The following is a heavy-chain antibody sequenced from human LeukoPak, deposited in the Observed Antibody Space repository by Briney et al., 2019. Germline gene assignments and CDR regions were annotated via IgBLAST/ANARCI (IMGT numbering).Heavy chain of an antibody. J-gene: IGHJ5*02. CDR3: ARVGYDILTGSYTFDP. V-gene: IGHV4-30-2*01. Sequence: KPSETLSLTCTVSGGSISGGGYSWSWIRQPPGKGLEWIGYIYHSGSTYYNPSLKSRVTISVDRSKNQFSLKLSSVTAADTAVYYCARVGYDILTGSYTFDPWGQGTLVTVSS. CDR2: IYHSGST. CDR1: GGSISGGGYS. D-gene: IGHD3-9*01.